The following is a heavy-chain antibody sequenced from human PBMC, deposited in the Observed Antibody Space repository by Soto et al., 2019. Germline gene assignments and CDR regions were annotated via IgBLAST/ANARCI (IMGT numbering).Heavy chain of an antibody. V-gene: IGHV3-30*18. CDR1: GFTFSSYG. J-gene: IGHJ4*02. CDR3: AKGLNIVATMFDY. Sequence: GGSLRLSCAASGFTFSSYGMHWVRQAPGKGLEWVAVISYDGSNKYYADSVKGRFTISRDNSKNTLYLQMNSLRAEDTAVYYCAKGLNIVATMFDYWGQGTLVTVSS. CDR2: ISYDGSNK. D-gene: IGHD5-12*01.